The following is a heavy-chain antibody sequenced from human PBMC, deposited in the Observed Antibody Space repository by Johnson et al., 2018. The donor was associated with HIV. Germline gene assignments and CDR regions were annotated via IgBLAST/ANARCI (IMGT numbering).Heavy chain of an antibody. CDR2: ISYDGSNK. CDR3: ARVLTTRGAFDI. D-gene: IGHD3-9*01. J-gene: IGHJ3*02. Sequence: QVQLVESGGGVVQPGRSLRLSCAASGFTFSSYAMHWVRQAPGKGLEWVAVISYDGSNKYYADSVKGRVTISRDNSKNTLYLQMHSLRAEDPAVYYCARVLTTRGAFDIWGQGTMVTVSS. CDR1: GFTFSSYA. V-gene: IGHV3-30*04.